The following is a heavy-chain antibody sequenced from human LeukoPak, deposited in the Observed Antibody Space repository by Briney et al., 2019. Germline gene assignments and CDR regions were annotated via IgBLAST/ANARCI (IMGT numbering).Heavy chain of an antibody. CDR3: ARLYGRYFDY. J-gene: IGHJ4*02. CDR2: IYPGDSDT. D-gene: IGHD3-10*01. CDR1: GYNFPTSW. V-gene: IGHV5-51*01. Sequence: GVSLKISCKGSGYNFPTSWIGWVRQMPGKGMEWMGIIYPGDSDTRYSPSFEGQVTISADKSISTAYLQWSGLKASDTAIYYCARLYGRYFDYWGQGTLVTVSS.